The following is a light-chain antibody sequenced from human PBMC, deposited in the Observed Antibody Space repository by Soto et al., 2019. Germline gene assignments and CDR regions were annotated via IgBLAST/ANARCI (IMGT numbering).Light chain of an antibody. CDR2: WAS. J-gene: IGKJ1*01. Sequence: DIVMTQSPDSLAVSLGERATINCKSSQNLLYSSNNKNYLAWYQQKPGQPPKLLIYWASTRESGVPDRFSGSGSGTDFTLTISSLQAEDVAVYYCHQFRSDPRTFGQGTKVEIK. CDR3: HQFRSDPRT. V-gene: IGKV4-1*01. CDR1: QNLLYSSNNKNY.